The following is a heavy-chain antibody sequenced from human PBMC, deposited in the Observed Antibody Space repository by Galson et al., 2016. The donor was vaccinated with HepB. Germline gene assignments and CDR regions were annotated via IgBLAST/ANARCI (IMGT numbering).Heavy chain of an antibody. V-gene: IGHV3-74*01. CDR2: VKTDGSDT. D-gene: IGHD3-22*01. CDR3: ARVEIGYFYY. Sequence: SLRLSCAVSGFTLSDYSMHWVRQAPGKGLVWVSRVKTDGSDTNYADSVKGRFTISRDDGKNTLYLQMNSLRAEDTAVYYCARVEIGYFYYWGQGTLVTVSS. CDR1: GFTLSDYS. J-gene: IGHJ4*02.